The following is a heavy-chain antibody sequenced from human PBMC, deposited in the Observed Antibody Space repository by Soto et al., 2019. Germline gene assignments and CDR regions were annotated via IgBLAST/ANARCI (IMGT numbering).Heavy chain of an antibody. J-gene: IGHJ5*02. CDR2: IYYSGST. D-gene: IGHD2-15*01. V-gene: IGHV4-30-4*01. CDR1: GGSISSGDYY. Sequence: SETLSLTCTVSGGSISSGDYYWSWIRQPPGKGLEWIGYIYYSGSTYYNPSLKSRVTISVDTSKNQFSLKLSSVTAADTAVYYCARVLINTANWFDHWGQGTLVTVSS. CDR3: ARVLINTANWFDH.